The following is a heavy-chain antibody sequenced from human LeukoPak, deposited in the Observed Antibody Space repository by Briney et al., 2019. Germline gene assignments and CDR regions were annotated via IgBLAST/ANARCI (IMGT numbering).Heavy chain of an antibody. Sequence: GGSLRLSCAASGFTFSGYSMNWVRQAPGKGLEWVSYIRSSSGSKYYADSVKGRFTISRDNAKNSLYLQMNSLRDEDTAVYYCARGRSFWSGYYPPIDYWGQGTLVTVSS. CDR3: ARGRSFWSGYYPPIDY. D-gene: IGHD3-3*01. CDR1: GFTFSGYS. V-gene: IGHV3-48*02. CDR2: IRSSSGSK. J-gene: IGHJ4*02.